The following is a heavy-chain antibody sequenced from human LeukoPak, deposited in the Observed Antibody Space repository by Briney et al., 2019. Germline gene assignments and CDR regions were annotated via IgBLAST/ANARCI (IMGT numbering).Heavy chain of an antibody. Sequence: PSETLSLTCAVYGGSFSGYYWSWLRQPPGEGLEWIGEINHSGSTNYNPSLKSRVTISVDTSKNQFSLKLSSVTAADTAAYYCARDVTTPSPVDYWGQGTLVTVSS. V-gene: IGHV4-34*01. CDR1: GGSFSGYY. D-gene: IGHD4-11*01. CDR2: INHSGST. J-gene: IGHJ4*02. CDR3: ARDVTTPSPVDY.